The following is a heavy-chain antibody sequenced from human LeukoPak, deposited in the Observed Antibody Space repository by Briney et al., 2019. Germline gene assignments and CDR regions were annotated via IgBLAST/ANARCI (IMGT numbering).Heavy chain of an antibody. CDR1: GGFIRDSGYY. Sequence: SETLSLTCTVSGGFIRDSGYYWGWIRQPPGKGLEWIGTVFYSGRTYYNSSLQSRVAISVDTSKNQFSLRLSSVTPADTAIYYCARLSNDYGDYEGHYWGQGTLVTVSP. CDR3: ARLSNDYGDYEGHY. CDR2: VFYSGRT. J-gene: IGHJ4*02. V-gene: IGHV4-39*01. D-gene: IGHD4-17*01.